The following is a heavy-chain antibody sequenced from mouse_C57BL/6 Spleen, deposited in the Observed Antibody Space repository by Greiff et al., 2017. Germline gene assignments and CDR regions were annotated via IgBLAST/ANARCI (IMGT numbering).Heavy chain of an antibody. Sequence: EVMLVESGEGLVKPGGSLKLSCAASGFTFSSYAMSWVRQTPEKRLEWVAYISSGGDYTYYADTVKGRFTIARDNARNTPYLQMSSLKSEDTAMYYCTRDYGSSLFAYWGQGTLVTVSA. D-gene: IGHD1-1*01. V-gene: IGHV5-9-1*02. CDR3: TRDYGSSLFAY. CDR2: ISSGGDYT. J-gene: IGHJ3*01. CDR1: GFTFSSYA.